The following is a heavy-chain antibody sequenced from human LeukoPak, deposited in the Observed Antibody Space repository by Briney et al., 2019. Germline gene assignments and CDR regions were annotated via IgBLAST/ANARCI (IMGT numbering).Heavy chain of an antibody. CDR3: ASSPYYYDSSGYLLQAFDY. CDR2: IKQDGSEK. V-gene: IGHV3-7*01. Sequence: GRSLRLSCVASGFTFSDHSMMWVRQAPGKGLEWVANIKQDGSEKYYVDSVKGRFTISRDNAKNSLYLQMNSLRAEDTAVYYCASSPYYYDSSGYLLQAFDYWGQGTLVTVSS. CDR1: GFTFSDHS. J-gene: IGHJ4*02. D-gene: IGHD3-22*01.